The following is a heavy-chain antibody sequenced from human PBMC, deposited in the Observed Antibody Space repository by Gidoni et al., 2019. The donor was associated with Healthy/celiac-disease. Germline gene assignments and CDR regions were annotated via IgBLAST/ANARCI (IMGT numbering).Heavy chain of an antibody. CDR2: ISGSGGST. Sequence: EVQLLASGGGLVQPGGSLRLSRAASGFTFSSYAMSGVRQAPGKGREWVSAISGSGGSTYYADSVKGRFTISRDNSKNTLYLQMNSLRAEDTAVYYCAKVQARVYYYYGMDVWGQGTTVTVSS. CDR3: AKVQARVYYYYGMDV. J-gene: IGHJ6*02. V-gene: IGHV3-23*01. CDR1: GFTFSSYA.